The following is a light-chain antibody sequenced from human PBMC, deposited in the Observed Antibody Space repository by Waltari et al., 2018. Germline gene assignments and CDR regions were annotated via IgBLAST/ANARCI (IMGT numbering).Light chain of an antibody. J-gene: IGKJ5*01. Sequence: EIVLTQSPGTLSLSPGERATLSCRASQSVSSSYLAWYQQKPGQAPRLLIYGASSRATGIPDRFSGSGSGTDFTLTISRQEPEDFAVYYCQQYGSSPFGQGTRLEIK. V-gene: IGKV3-20*01. CDR2: GAS. CDR3: QQYGSSP. CDR1: QSVSSSY.